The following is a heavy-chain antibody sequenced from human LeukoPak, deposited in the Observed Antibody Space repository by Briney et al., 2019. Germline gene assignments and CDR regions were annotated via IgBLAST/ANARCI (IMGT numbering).Heavy chain of an antibody. V-gene: IGHV4-30-4*08. CDR2: IYYSGST. Sequence: PSETLSLTCTVSGGSISSGDYYWSWIRQPPGKGLEWIGYIYYSGSTYYNPSLKSRVTISVDTSKNQFSLKLSSVTAADTAVYYCARVSYDIPGGQSHPFDIWGQGTMVTVSS. D-gene: IGHD3-9*01. CDR1: GGSISSGDYY. CDR3: ARVSYDIPGGQSHPFDI. J-gene: IGHJ3*02.